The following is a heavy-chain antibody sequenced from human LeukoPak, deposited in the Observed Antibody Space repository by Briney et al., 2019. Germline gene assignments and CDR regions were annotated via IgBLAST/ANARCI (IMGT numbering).Heavy chain of an antibody. V-gene: IGHV4-61*02. CDR2: IYTSGST. Sequence: SETLSLTCTVSGGSISSGSYYWSWIRQPAGKGLEWIGRIYTSGSTNYNPSLKSRVTISVDTSKNQFSLKLSSVTAADTAVYYCARDGQLVRYFDYWGQGTLVTVSS. J-gene: IGHJ4*02. CDR3: ARDGQLVRYFDY. D-gene: IGHD6-13*01. CDR1: GGSISSGSYY.